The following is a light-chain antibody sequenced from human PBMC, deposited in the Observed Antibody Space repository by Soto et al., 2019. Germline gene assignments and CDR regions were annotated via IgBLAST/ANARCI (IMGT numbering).Light chain of an antibody. CDR3: QQSGSSRKLT. CDR2: GAS. Sequence: EIVLTQSPGTLSVSPGERATLSCRASQSVSSNSLAWYQQKPGQAPTLLIYGASSRATGIPNRFSGSGSGTDFTLTISSLEPEDCAVYYCQQSGSSRKLTFGGGTKMEI. V-gene: IGKV3-20*01. J-gene: IGKJ4*01. CDR1: QSVSSNS.